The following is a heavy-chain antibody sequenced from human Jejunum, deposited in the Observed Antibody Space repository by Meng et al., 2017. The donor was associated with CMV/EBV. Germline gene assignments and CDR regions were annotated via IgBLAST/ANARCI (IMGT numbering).Heavy chain of an antibody. Sequence: GFWMTWVRQPPGRGLEWVANIQHDGNEKNYVDSVKGRFTISRDNAKNSVFLHMSSLRAEDTAVYYCARPQATFSHVSAKSAYDLWGPGTLVTVSS. V-gene: IGHV3-7*01. CDR2: IQHDGNEK. CDR1: GFW. J-gene: IGHJ5*02. D-gene: IGHD1-26*01. CDR3: ARPQATFSHVSAKSAYDL.